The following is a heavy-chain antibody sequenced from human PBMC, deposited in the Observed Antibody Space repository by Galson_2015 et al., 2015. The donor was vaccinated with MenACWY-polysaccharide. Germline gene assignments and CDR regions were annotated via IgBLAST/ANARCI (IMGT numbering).Heavy chain of an antibody. CDR3: ARVEKYSGSYYILH. V-gene: IGHV4-38-2*01. Sequence: SETLSLTCAVSGYSISSGYYWGWIRQPPGKGLEWIGSIYHSGSTCHNPSLKSRVTISVDTSKNQFSLKLSSVTAADTAVYYCARVEKYSGSYYILHWGQGTLVTVSS. CDR2: IYHSGST. D-gene: IGHD1-26*01. CDR1: GYSISSGYY. J-gene: IGHJ4*02.